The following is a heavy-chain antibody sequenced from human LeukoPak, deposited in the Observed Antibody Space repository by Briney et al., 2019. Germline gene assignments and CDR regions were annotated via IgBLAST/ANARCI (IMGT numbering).Heavy chain of an antibody. CDR3: ARRAGAYSHPYDY. CDR2: IYSDNT. J-gene: IGHJ4*02. CDR1: GFTVSSNS. Sequence: GGSLRLPCTVSGFTVSSNSMSWVRQAPGKGLEWVSFIYSDNTHYSDSVKGRFTNSRDNSKNTLYLQMNSLRAEDTAVYYCARRAGAYSHPYDYWGQGTLVTVSS. V-gene: IGHV3-53*01. D-gene: IGHD4/OR15-4a*01.